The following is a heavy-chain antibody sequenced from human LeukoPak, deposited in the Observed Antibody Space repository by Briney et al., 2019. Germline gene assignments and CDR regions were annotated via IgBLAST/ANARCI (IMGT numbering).Heavy chain of an antibody. CDR1: GGTFSSYA. CDR3: ARDRGEWYDSSGYYGD. Sequence: SVTVSCKASGGTFSSYAISWVRQAPGQGLEWMGRIIPIFGIANYAQKFQGRATITADKSTSTAYMELSSLRSEDTAVYYCARDRGEWYDSSGYYGDWGQGTLVTVSS. J-gene: IGHJ4*02. V-gene: IGHV1-69*04. D-gene: IGHD3-22*01. CDR2: IIPIFGIA.